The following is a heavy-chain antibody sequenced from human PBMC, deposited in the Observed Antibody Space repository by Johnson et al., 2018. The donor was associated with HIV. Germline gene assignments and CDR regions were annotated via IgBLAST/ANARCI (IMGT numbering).Heavy chain of an antibody. J-gene: IGHJ3*02. CDR2: ISYDGSNK. Sequence: QVQLVESGGGVVQPGRSLRLSCAASGFTFNSYAMHWVRQAPGKGLEWVAIISYDGSNKYYADSVKGRFTISRDNSKNTLYLQMNSLRAEDTAVYYCAKVNGDYKTDAFDIWGQGTMVTVSS. CDR1: GFTFNSYA. V-gene: IGHV3-30*04. CDR3: AKVNGDYKTDAFDI. D-gene: IGHD4-17*01.